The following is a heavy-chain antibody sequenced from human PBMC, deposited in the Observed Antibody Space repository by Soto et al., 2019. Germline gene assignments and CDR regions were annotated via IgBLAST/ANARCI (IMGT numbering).Heavy chain of an antibody. Sequence: SETLSLTCTVSGGSVSSGSYQWTWIRQPPGKGLEWIGYIHVSGSTNDNPSLKGRVTMSIDTSKNQFSLKLSSVIAADTAVYYGASGNAWGVILATWGQGSLVTV. CDR3: ASGNAWGVILAT. CDR2: IHVSGST. CDR1: GGSVSSGSYQ. V-gene: IGHV4-61*01. J-gene: IGHJ5*02. D-gene: IGHD3-16*01.